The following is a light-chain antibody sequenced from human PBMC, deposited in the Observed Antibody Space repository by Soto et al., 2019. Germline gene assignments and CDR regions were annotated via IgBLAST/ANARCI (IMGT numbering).Light chain of an antibody. Sequence: QSVLTQSSSASASLGSSVKLTCTLSSGHSTYIILWHQQQPGKAPRYLMKLEGSGSYNKGSGVPDRFSGSSSGADRYLTISNLQSEDEADYYCAAWDDSLNGVVFGGGTKVTVL. J-gene: IGLJ2*01. V-gene: IGLV4-60*03. CDR2: LEGSGSY. CDR1: SGHSTYI. CDR3: AAWDDSLNGVV.